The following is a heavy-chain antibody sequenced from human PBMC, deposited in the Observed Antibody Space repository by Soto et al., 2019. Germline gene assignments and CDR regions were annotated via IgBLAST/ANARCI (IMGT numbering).Heavy chain of an antibody. Sequence: QVQLAQSGAEVKKPGASVKVSCKASGYTFTTYPIHWVRQAPGQRPEWMGWINPGSRNTKYSQKFQGRVTISMNTSATTAYMAVSSLRFEDSAVYYCARGAGRPNRFDLWRQGTLVTVFS. CDR1: GYTFTTYP. J-gene: IGHJ5*02. D-gene: IGHD6-19*01. CDR3: ARGAGRPNRFDL. V-gene: IGHV1-3*01. CDR2: INPGSRNT.